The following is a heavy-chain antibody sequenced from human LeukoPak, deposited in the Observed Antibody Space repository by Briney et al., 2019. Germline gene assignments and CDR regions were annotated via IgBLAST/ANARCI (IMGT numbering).Heavy chain of an antibody. V-gene: IGHV3-7*01. CDR3: ARDSSSWYIGYYYYYMDV. CDR1: GFTFSSYW. D-gene: IGHD6-13*01. J-gene: IGHJ6*03. Sequence: GGSLRLSCAASGFTFSSYWMSWVRQAPGKGLEWVANIKQDGSEKYYVDSVKGRFTISRDNAKNSLYLQMNSLRAEDTAAYYCARDSSSWYIGYYYYYMDVWGKGPRSPSP. CDR2: IKQDGSEK.